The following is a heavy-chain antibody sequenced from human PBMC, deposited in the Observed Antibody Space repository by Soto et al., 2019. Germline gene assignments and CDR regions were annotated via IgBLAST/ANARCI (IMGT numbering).Heavy chain of an antibody. CDR2: INPSGVST. V-gene: IGHV1-46*01. J-gene: IGHJ4*02. CDR1: GYTFTSYY. Sequence: GASVKVSCKASGYTFTSYYMHWVRQAPGQGLEWMGIINPSGVSTSYAQKFQDRATMTRDTSTSTAYMELSSLRSEDTAVYYCARGQSYYYDSSGYYGGPSCYFDYWGQGTLVTVSS. CDR3: ARGQSYYYDSSGYYGGPSCYFDY. D-gene: IGHD3-22*01.